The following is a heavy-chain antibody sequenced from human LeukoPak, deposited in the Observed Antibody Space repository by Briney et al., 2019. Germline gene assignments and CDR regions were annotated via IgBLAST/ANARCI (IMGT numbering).Heavy chain of an antibody. V-gene: IGHV3-23*01. D-gene: IGHD6-19*01. CDR1: GFTFTNYA. Sequence: GGSLRPSCAASGFTFTNYALSWVRQAPGKGLDWVSANSGSATSTYYADSVKGRFTISRDNSKNTLYLQMNSLRAEDPAVYFVAKDTSIAMAGNDYWGQGTVDSVSS. CDR2: NSGSATST. CDR3: AKDTSIAMAGNDY. J-gene: IGHJ4*02.